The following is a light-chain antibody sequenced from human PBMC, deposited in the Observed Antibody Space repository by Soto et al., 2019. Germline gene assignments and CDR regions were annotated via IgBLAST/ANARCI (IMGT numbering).Light chain of an antibody. J-gene: IGLJ2*01. V-gene: IGLV6-57*04. CDR2: EDN. CDR3: QSYDSSTPVV. CDR1: SGSIASNY. Sequence: NFMLTQPHSVSESPGKTVTISCTRSSGSIASNYVQWYQQRPGSAPTTVIYEDNQRPSGVPDRFSGSIDSSSNSASLTISRLKTEDEADYYCQSYDSSTPVVFGGGTKVTVL.